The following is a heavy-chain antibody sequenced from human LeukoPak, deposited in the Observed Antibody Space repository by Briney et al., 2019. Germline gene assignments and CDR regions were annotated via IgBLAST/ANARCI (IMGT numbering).Heavy chain of an antibody. CDR2: INHSGST. CDR1: GGSFSGYY. J-gene: IGHJ6*02. V-gene: IGHV4-34*01. CDR3: ARGESGWYLGYYYGMDV. Sequence: SETLSLTCAVYGGSFSGYYWSWIRQPPGKGLEWIGEINHSGSTNYNPSLKSRVTISVDTSKNPFSLKLSSVTAADTAVYYCARGESGWYLGYYYGMDVWGQGTTVTVSS. D-gene: IGHD6-19*01.